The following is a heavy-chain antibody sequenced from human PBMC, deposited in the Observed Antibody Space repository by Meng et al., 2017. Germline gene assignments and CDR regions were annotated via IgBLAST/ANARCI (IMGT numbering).Heavy chain of an antibody. CDR2: INAGNGDT. CDR3: ATTLNYDFWSGFYY. Sequence: QVQLVQSGAEVKEPLGASVKISCKASGYTFNNYAMHWVRQAPEQRLEWMGWINAGNGDTKFSQKFQGRVSISRDTSASTAYMELRSLRFEDTAVYYCATTLNYDFWSGFYYWGQGTLVTVSS. CDR1: GYTFNNYA. J-gene: IGHJ4*02. V-gene: IGHV1-3*01. D-gene: IGHD3-3*01.